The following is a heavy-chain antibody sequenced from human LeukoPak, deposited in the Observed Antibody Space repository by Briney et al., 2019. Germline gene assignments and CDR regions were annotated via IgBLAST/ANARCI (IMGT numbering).Heavy chain of an antibody. CDR2: ISAYNGNT. Sequence: ASVKVSCKASGYTFTSYGISWVRQAPGQGLEWMGWISAYNGNTNYAQKLQGRVTMTTDTSTSTAYMELRSLRSDDTAVYYCAREGLYCSGGSCYDGYYFDYWGQGTLVIVSS. CDR3: AREGLYCSGGSCYDGYYFDY. CDR1: GYTFTSYG. J-gene: IGHJ4*02. V-gene: IGHV1-18*01. D-gene: IGHD2-15*01.